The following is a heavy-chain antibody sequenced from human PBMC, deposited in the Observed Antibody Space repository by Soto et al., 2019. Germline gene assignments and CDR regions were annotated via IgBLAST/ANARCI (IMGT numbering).Heavy chain of an antibody. Sequence: XSVKVSCKASAYTFSSFGINWVRQAPGQGLEWVGWVSVYNDDTKYAQNFQGRVSLTTDTSTSTTYMEVGSLRSDDTAVYYCARTCRSGGSCYHEYWGEGTLVTASS. CDR3: ARTCRSGGSCYHEY. D-gene: IGHD2-15*01. CDR2: VSVYNDDT. J-gene: IGHJ4*02. V-gene: IGHV1-18*01. CDR1: AYTFSSFG.